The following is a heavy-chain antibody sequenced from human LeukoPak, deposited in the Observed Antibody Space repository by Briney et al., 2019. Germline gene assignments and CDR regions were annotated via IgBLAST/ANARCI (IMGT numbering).Heavy chain of an antibody. CDR2: IKYDEVEK. Sequence: GGSLRLSCAASGFTFSNYWMSWVRQAPGKGLEWVANIKYDEVEKYHVDSVKGRFTISRDNAKKSLYLQMNSLRAEDTAVYYCARDPTATPYYFDYCGQGTLVTVSS. CDR1: GFTFSNYW. V-gene: IGHV3-7*03. CDR3: ARDPTATPYYFDY. D-gene: IGHD2-21*02. J-gene: IGHJ4*02.